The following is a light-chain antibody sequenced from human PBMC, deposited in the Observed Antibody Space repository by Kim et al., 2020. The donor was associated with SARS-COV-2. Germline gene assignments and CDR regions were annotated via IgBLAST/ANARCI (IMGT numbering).Light chain of an antibody. V-gene: IGKV1-39*01. CDR3: QQSYSNPPEYT. CDR2: AAS. Sequence: IQMTQSPSSLSASVGDRVTITCRASQSISNYLNWYQQRPGKAPKVLIYAASILQSGVPSRFSGSGSGTDFTLTISSLQPEDFATCYCQQSYSNPPEYTYGQGTKLEI. J-gene: IGKJ2*01. CDR1: QSISNY.